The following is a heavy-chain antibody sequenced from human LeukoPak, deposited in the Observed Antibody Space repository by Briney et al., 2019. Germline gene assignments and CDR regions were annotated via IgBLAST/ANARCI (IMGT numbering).Heavy chain of an antibody. D-gene: IGHD3-22*01. CDR1: GFTVSSNY. V-gene: IGHV3-66*01. Sequence: GGSLRLSCAASGFTVSSNYMSWVRQAPGKGLDWVSVIYSGGSTYYADSVKGRFTISRDNSKNTLYLQMNSLRAEDTAVYYCARGHDYDSSVAYWGQGTLVTVSS. J-gene: IGHJ4*02. CDR3: ARGHDYDSSVAY. CDR2: IYSGGST.